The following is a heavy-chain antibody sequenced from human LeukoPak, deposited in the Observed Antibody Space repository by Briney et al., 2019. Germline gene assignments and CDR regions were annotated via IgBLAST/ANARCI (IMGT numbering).Heavy chain of an antibody. CDR3: ARAAPFRVAASHFEY. V-gene: IGHV4/OR15-8*01. CDR1: GGSIDSTNW. CDR2: IHHDGRI. D-gene: IGHD6-19*01. J-gene: IGHJ4*02. Sequence: SETLSLTCDVSGGSIDSTNWWNWVRQPPGKGLAWIGEIHHDGRINYNPSLKSRVTLSVDKSKNQFSLKLSSVTAADTAVYYCARAAPFRVAASHFEYWGQGTLVTVSS.